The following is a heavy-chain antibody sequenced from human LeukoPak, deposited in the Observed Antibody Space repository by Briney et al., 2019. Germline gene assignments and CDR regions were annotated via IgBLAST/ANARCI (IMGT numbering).Heavy chain of an antibody. Sequence: PGGSLRLSCAASGFTFSGYWMNWVRQAPGKGLEWVANIKQDGSGTYYVDSVKGRFAISRDNAKNSLYLQMNSLRAGDTAVYYCARGAGFLIDYWGRGTLVTVSS. CDR1: GFTFSGYW. CDR3: ARGAGFLIDY. J-gene: IGHJ4*02. D-gene: IGHD1-14*01. V-gene: IGHV3-7*01. CDR2: IKQDGSGT.